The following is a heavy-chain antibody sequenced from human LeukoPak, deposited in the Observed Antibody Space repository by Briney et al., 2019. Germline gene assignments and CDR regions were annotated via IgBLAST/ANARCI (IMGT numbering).Heavy chain of an antibody. V-gene: IGHV4-59*01. CDR1: GGSISSYY. CDR3: ARDLRVLRYFDWSHRPLEGAHFDL. CDR2: IYYSGST. Sequence: SETLSLTCTVSGGSISSYYWSWIRQPPGKGLEWIGYIYYSGSTNYNPSLKSRVTISVDTSKNQFSLKLSSVTAADTAVYYCARDLRVLRYFDWSHRPLEGAHFDLWGRGTLVTVSS. D-gene: IGHD3-9*01. J-gene: IGHJ2*01.